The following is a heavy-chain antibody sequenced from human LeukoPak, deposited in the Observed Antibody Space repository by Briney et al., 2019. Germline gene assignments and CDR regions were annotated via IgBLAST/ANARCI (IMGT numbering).Heavy chain of an antibody. V-gene: IGHV1-8*01. CDR1: GYTFTSYD. J-gene: IGHJ6*03. Sequence: ASVKVSCKASGYTFTSYDINWVRQATRQGLEWMGWMNPNSGNTGYAQKFQGRVTMTRNTSISTAYMELSSLRSEDTAVYYCARGVRYRYCSGGSCYRGGYYYYYMDVWGKGTTVTVSS. CDR2: MNPNSGNT. D-gene: IGHD2-15*01. CDR3: ARGVRYRYCSGGSCYRGGYYYYYMDV.